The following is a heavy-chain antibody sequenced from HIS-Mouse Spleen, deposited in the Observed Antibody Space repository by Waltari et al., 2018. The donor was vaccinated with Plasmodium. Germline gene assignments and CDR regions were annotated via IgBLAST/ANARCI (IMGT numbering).Heavy chain of an antibody. J-gene: IGHJ3*02. Sequence: QVQLVESGGGVVQPGRYLRPSCAASGFPVRRLGLHWAGQAPGKGLEWVAVISYDGSNKYYADSVKGRFTISRDNSKNTLYLQMNSLRAEDTAVYYCAKDQSGSYDAFDIWGQGTMVTVSS. D-gene: IGHD1-26*01. CDR3: AKDQSGSYDAFDI. V-gene: IGHV3-30*18. CDR2: ISYDGSNK. CDR1: GFPVRRLG.